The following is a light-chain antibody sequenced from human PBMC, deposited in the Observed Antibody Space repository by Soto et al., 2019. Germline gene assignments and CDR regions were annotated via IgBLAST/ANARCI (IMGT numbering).Light chain of an antibody. Sequence: QSALTQPPSASGSPGQSVTISCTGTNSDIGEYNFVSWYQHHSGKAPKLLIYEVTKRPSGVPDRFSGSKSGKTASLTVSGLRTEDEADYFCSAYAGNTYVVFGGGTKVTVL. V-gene: IGLV2-8*01. CDR2: EVT. CDR3: SAYAGNTYVV. CDR1: NSDIGEYNF. J-gene: IGLJ2*01.